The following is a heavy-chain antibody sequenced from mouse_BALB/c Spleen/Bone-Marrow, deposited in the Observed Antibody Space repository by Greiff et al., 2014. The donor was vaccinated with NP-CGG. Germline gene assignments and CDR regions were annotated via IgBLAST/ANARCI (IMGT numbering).Heavy chain of an antibody. J-gene: IGHJ2*01. CDR2: IGYSGST. CDR3: ARSRDYFDY. Sequence: DVKLQESGPGLVKPSQSLSLTCTVTGYSITSDYAWNWIRQFPGNKLEWMGYIGYSGSTSYNPSLKSRISITRDTSKNQFFLQLNSVTTEDTATYYCARSRDYFDYWGQGTTLTVSS. CDR1: GYSITSDYA. V-gene: IGHV3-2*02.